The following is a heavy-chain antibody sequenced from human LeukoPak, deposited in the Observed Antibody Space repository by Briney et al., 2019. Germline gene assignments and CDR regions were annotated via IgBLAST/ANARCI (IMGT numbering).Heavy chain of an antibody. CDR2: IWYDGSKT. D-gene: IGHD3-10*01. CDR1: GFTFSGHG. CDR3: AKDLSYGSPWFDP. V-gene: IGHV3-33*06. Sequence: GRSLRLSCATSGFTFSGHGMHWVRQAPGKGLEWVADIWYDGSKTYYADSVKGRFTISRDYSKNTLYLQMNNLRAEDTAVYYCAKDLSYGSPWFDPWGQGTLVTVSS. J-gene: IGHJ5*02.